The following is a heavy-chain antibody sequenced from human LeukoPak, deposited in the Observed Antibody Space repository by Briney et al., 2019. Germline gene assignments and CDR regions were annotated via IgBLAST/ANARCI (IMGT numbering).Heavy chain of an antibody. CDR3: ARFSTSMADTAMEVYGMDV. Sequence: GESLKISCKGSGYSFTSYWIGWVRQMPGKGLEWMGIIYPGDSDTRYSPSFQGQITISADKSISTAHLQWSSLKASDTAMYYCARFSTSMADTAMEVYGMDVWGQGTTVTVSS. CDR2: IYPGDSDT. D-gene: IGHD5-18*01. V-gene: IGHV5-51*01. J-gene: IGHJ6*02. CDR1: GYSFTSYW.